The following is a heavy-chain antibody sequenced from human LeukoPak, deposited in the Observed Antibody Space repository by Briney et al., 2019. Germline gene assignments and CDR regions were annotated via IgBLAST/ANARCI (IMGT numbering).Heavy chain of an antibody. CDR1: GGTFSSYA. J-gene: IGHJ5*02. CDR3: AIQRIVQNWFDP. Sequence: SVKVSCKASGGTFSSYALGWVRQAPGQGLEWMGGIVPIFGTANYAQKFQGRVTITADESTSTAYMELSSLRSEDTAVYYCAIQRIVQNWFDPWGQGTLVTVSS. D-gene: IGHD2/OR15-2a*01. V-gene: IGHV1-69*13. CDR2: IVPIFGTA.